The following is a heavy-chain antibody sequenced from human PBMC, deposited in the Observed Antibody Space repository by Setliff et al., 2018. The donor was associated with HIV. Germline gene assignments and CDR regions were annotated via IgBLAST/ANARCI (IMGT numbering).Heavy chain of an antibody. D-gene: IGHD3-22*01. CDR2: IYSSGST. CDR1: GGSISGYY. Sequence: KPSETLSLTCTVSGGSISGYYWSWIRQSPGKGLEWIGYIYSSGSTNFNPSLKSRVTLSIDTSKNQFSLNLTSMTAADTAVYFCVRHGYYYDSIDIWGQGTVVTVSS. V-gene: IGHV4-4*09. CDR3: VRHGYYYDSIDI. J-gene: IGHJ3*02.